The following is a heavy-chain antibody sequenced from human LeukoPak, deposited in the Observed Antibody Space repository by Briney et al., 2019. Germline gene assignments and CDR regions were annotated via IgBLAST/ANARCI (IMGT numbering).Heavy chain of an antibody. Sequence: SGPTLVNPTQTLTLTCTFSGFSLSTSGVGVGWIRQPLGKALEWLALIYWNDDKRYSPSLKSRLTITKDTSKNQVVLTMTNMDPVDTATYYCAHRPVLRFLEWSRIWFDPWGQGTLVTVSS. J-gene: IGHJ5*02. CDR1: GFSLSTSGVG. CDR3: AHRPVLRFLEWSRIWFDP. CDR2: IYWNDDK. D-gene: IGHD3-3*01. V-gene: IGHV2-5*01.